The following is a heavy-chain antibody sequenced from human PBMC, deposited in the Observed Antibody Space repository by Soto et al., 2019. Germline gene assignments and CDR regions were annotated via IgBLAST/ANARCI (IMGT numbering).Heavy chain of an antibody. V-gene: IGHV3-23*01. CDR1: GFTFSSYA. CDR3: AKDPDNSDYDSSAYGTFDY. D-gene: IGHD3-22*01. CDR2: ISGSGGTT. J-gene: IGHJ4*02. Sequence: GGSLRLSCAASGFTFSSYAMSWVRQAPGKGLEWVSAISGSGGTTYYADSVKGRFTISRDKSKNTLYLQMNSLRAEDTAVYYCAKDPDNSDYDSSAYGTFDYWGQGTLVTVSS.